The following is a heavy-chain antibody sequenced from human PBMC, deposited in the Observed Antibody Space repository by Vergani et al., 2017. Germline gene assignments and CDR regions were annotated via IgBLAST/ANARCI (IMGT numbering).Heavy chain of an antibody. CDR2: SSGPGLST. V-gene: IGHV3-23*01. CDR1: GFTFSNSA. Sequence: EVHLLESGGGLVQSGGSLRLSCAASGFTFSNSAVSWVRQAPGSGVAWVSSSSGPGLSTYYADSVKGRFSISRDNSKNTLYLQMSSLRAEDTAVYYCARDQVPAAIRLNVGNYMDVWGKGTTVIVSS. CDR3: ARDQVPAAIRLNVGNYMDV. D-gene: IGHD2-2*02. J-gene: IGHJ6*03.